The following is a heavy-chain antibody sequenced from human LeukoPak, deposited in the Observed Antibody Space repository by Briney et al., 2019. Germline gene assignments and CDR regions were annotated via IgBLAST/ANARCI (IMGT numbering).Heavy chain of an antibody. D-gene: IGHD4/OR15-4a*01. Sequence: SETLSLTCTVSGGSISSYCWSWIRQPPGKGLEWIGYIYYSGSTNYNPSLKSRVTISVDTSKNQFSLKLSSVTAADTAVYYCARLTIDAFDIWGQGTMVTVSS. CDR1: GGSISSYC. J-gene: IGHJ3*02. CDR2: IYYSGST. V-gene: IGHV4-59*01. CDR3: ARLTIDAFDI.